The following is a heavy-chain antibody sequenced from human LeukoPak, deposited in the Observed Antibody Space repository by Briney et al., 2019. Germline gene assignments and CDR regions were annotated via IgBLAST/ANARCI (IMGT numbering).Heavy chain of an antibody. V-gene: IGHV3-23*01. CDR1: GFTFSNYA. D-gene: IGHD3-3*01. CDR3: AMGATSWSGYSFPKIFQH. J-gene: IGHJ1*01. Sequence: GGSLRLSCAASGFTFSNYAVNWIRQAPGKGLKWVSVISGSGSSIYYTDSVKGRFTISRDNSKNTLYLQMNSLRAEDTAVYYCAMGATSWSGYSFPKIFQHWGRGTLVTVSS. CDR2: ISGSGSSI.